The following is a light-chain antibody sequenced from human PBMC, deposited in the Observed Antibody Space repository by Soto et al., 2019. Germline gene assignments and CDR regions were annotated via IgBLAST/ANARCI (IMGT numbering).Light chain of an antibody. CDR1: SSDVGGYNY. CDR2: DVS. V-gene: IGLV2-14*01. Sequence: SVLPQPASVSGSPGQSIPISFAGTSSDVGGYNYVSWYQQHPGKAPKFMIYDVSNRPSGVSNRFSGSKSGNTASMTISGLQAEDEADYYCSSYTTSNTRQIVFGTGTKVTV. J-gene: IGLJ1*01. CDR3: SSYTTSNTRQIV.